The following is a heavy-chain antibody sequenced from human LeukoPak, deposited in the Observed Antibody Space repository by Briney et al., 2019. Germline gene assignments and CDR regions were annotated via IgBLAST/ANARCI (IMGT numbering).Heavy chain of an antibody. Sequence: SETLSLTCTVSGGSISSYYWSWIRQPPGKGLDWIGNIYYSGSTNYNPSLKSRVTISVDTSKNQFSLKLSSVTAADTAVYYCAISGFSYSSSWAYFDYWGQGTLVTVSS. J-gene: IGHJ4*02. D-gene: IGHD6-13*01. V-gene: IGHV4-59*01. CDR3: AISGFSYSSSWAYFDY. CDR1: GGSISSYY. CDR2: IYYSGST.